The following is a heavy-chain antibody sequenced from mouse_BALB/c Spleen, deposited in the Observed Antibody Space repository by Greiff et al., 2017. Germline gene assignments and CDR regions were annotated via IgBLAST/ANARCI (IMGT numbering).Heavy chain of an antibody. CDR2: ISTYYGDA. V-gene: IGHV1S137*01. CDR3: SREGRTKIAPCLAWMAY. Sequence: VQLQQSGAELVRPGVSVKISCKGSGYTFTDYAMHWVKQSHAKSLVWIGVISTYYGDASYNQKFKGKATMTVDKSSSTAYMELARLTSEDSAIYYYSREGRTKIAPCLAWMAYWGQGTLVTVSA. J-gene: IGHJ3*01. CDR1: GYTFTDYA.